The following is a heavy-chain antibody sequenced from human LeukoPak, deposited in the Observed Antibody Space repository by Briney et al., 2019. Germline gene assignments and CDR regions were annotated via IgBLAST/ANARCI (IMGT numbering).Heavy chain of an antibody. CDR3: ARLILWETSNAFDI. CDR2: IKPDESRI. Sequence: GGSLRLSCISSGLTYSRDWMGWLRQAPGKGLEWLAHIKPDESRIFYADSVKGRFAISRDNAKNSVYLQMNSLRAEDTAVYFCARLILWETSNAFDIWGQGTMVTVSS. J-gene: IGHJ3*02. CDR1: GLTYSRDW. V-gene: IGHV3-7*03. D-gene: IGHD1-26*01.